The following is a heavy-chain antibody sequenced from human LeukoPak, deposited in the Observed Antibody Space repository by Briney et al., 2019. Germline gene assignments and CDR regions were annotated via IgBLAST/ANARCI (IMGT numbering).Heavy chain of an antibody. CDR3: ARGGATPMVLKY. Sequence: SETLSLTCAVYGVSFSAYYWSWVRQPPGRGLEWIGEINHSGSTNYSPSLKSRVTISIDTSKNQFSLNVNSVTAADTAVYYCARGGATPMVLKYWGQGTLVTVSS. CDR2: INHSGST. D-gene: IGHD5-18*01. V-gene: IGHV4-34*01. J-gene: IGHJ4*02. CDR1: GVSFSAYY.